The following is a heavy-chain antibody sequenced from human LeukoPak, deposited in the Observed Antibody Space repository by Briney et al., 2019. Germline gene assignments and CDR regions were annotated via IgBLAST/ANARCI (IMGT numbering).Heavy chain of an antibody. Sequence: ASVKVSCKASGYTFTSYGISWVRQAPGQGLEWMGWISTYNGNTNYAHKLQGRVTMTTDTSTSTVYMELSSLRSEDTAVYYCARGTRSITIFGVVMRPPRHTFDYWGQGTLVTVSS. J-gene: IGHJ4*02. CDR3: ARGTRSITIFGVVMRPPRHTFDY. V-gene: IGHV1-18*01. D-gene: IGHD3-3*01. CDR1: GYTFTSYG. CDR2: ISTYNGNT.